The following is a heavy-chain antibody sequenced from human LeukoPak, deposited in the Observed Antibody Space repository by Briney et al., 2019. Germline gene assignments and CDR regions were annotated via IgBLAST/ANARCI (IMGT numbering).Heavy chain of an antibody. Sequence: SETLSLTCTVSGGSISSSSYYWGWIRQPPGKGLEWIGSIYYSGSTYYNPSLKSRVTISVDTSKNQFSLKLSSVTAADTAVYYCARGTDYYDSSGWLDPWGQGTLVTVSS. D-gene: IGHD3-22*01. CDR3: ARGTDYYDSSGWLDP. CDR2: IYYSGST. J-gene: IGHJ5*02. V-gene: IGHV4-39*01. CDR1: GGSISSSSYY.